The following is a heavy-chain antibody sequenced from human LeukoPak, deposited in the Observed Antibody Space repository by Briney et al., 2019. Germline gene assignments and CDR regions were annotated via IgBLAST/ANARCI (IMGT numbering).Heavy chain of an antibody. D-gene: IGHD6-13*01. V-gene: IGHV4-4*07. CDR1: GGSISSYY. J-gene: IGHJ6*02. CDR3: ARDGLAAAGRRSEYYYYGMDV. Sequence: SETLSLTCTVSGGSISSYYWSWIRQPAGKGLEWIGRIYTSGSTNYNPSLKSRVTMSVDTSKNQFSLKLSSVTAADTAVYYCARDGLAAAGRRSEYYYYGMDVWGQGTMVTVSS. CDR2: IYTSGST.